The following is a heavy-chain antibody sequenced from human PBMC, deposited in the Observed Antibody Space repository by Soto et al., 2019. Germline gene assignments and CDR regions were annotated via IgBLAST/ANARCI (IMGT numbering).Heavy chain of an antibody. Sequence: GGSLRLSCAASKFYFTSCAMSWVRQAPGKGLEWVSVLTGSGGSTYFADSVKGRLTISGGNSKNTLHLQMNSLKGADTATYYCARGGPNYYYYYMDVWGKGATVTVSS. CDR2: LTGSGGST. J-gene: IGHJ6*03. CDR3: ARGGPNYYYYYMDV. D-gene: IGHD3-10*01. CDR1: KFYFTSCA. V-gene: IGHV3-23*01.